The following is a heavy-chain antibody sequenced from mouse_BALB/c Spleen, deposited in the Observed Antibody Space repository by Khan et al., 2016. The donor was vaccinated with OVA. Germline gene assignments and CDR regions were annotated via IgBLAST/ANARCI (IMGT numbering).Heavy chain of an antibody. CDR1: GYTFADFY. D-gene: IGHD2-1*01. CDR2: IYPGTGNT. J-gene: IGHJ4*01. V-gene: IGHV1-77*01. Sequence: QVQLKQSGAELARPGASVKLSCKASGYTFADFYINWVKQRTGQGLEWIGEIYPGTGNTYYNEKFKGKAALTTDKSSSTAYMHLSSLTSEDSAVYFCARWGGNYKYYYALDDWGQGTSVTVSS. CDR3: ARWGGNYKYYYALDD.